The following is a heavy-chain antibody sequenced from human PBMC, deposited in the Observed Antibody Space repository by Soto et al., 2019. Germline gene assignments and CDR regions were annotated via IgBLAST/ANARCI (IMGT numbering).Heavy chain of an antibody. V-gene: IGHV3-30-3*01. CDR2: ISYDGSNK. Sequence: GGSLRLSCAASGFTFSSYAMHWVRQAPGKGLEWVAVISYDGSNKYYADSVKGRFTISRDNSKNTLYLQMNSLRAEDTAVYYCARDLMDVWGQGTTVTVS. J-gene: IGHJ6*02. CDR1: GFTFSSYA. CDR3: ARDLMDV.